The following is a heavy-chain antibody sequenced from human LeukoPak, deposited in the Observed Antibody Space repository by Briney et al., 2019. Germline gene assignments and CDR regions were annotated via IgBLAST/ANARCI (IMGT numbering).Heavy chain of an antibody. CDR2: IYYSGST. CDR1: GGSISSYY. V-gene: IGHV4-59*01. CDR3: ARDHLAYCGGDCHDAFDI. Sequence: PSETLSLTCTVSGGSISSYYWSWIRQPPGKGLEWIGYIYYSGSTNYNPSLKSRVTISVDTSKNQFSLKLSSVTAADTAVYYCARDHLAYCGGDCHDAFDIWGQGTMVTVSS. D-gene: IGHD2-21*02. J-gene: IGHJ3*02.